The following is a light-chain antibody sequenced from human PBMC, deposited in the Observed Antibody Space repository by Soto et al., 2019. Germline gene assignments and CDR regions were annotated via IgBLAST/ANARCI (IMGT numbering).Light chain of an antibody. CDR2: GAS. V-gene: IGKV3-20*01. CDR3: QQYGTSPASFT. CDR1: QSVSSSY. J-gene: IGKJ3*01. Sequence: EIVLTQSPGTLSLSPGERATLSCRASQSVSSSYLAWYQQKPGQAPRLLIYGASSRATGIPDRFSGSGSGTEFTLTISRLEPEDFAVYYCQQYGTSPASFTFGPGTKVEIK.